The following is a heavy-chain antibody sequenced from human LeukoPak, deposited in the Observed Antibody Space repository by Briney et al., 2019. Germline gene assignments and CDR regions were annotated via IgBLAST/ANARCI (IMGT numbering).Heavy chain of an antibody. D-gene: IGHD3-10*01. CDR2: IYPDDSDT. Sequence: RGESLKISCKGSGYRFNAYWIAWVRQMPGKGLEWMGIIYPDDSDTRYSPSFQGQVTISADKSVRTAYLQWSSLKASDTAMYYCARSLYYRSEHWGQGTLVTVSS. V-gene: IGHV5-51*01. CDR1: GYRFNAYW. J-gene: IGHJ4*02. CDR3: ARSLYYRSEH.